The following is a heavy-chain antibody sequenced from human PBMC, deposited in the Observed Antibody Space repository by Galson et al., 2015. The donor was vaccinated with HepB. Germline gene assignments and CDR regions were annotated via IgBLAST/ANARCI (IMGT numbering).Heavy chain of an antibody. CDR1: GFTFSSYA. Sequence: SLRLSCAASGFTFSSYAMSWVRQAPGKGLEWVSAISGSGGSTYYADSVKGRFTISRDNSKNTLYLQMNSLRAEDTAVYFCAKRGGRGAATGPDYYYYMDVWGKGTTVTVSS. V-gene: IGHV3-23*01. CDR2: ISGSGGST. D-gene: IGHD6-13*01. J-gene: IGHJ6*03. CDR3: AKRGGRGAATGPDYYYYMDV.